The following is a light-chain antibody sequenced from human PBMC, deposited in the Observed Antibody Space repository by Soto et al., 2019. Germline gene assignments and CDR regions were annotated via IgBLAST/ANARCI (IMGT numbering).Light chain of an antibody. Sequence: QSVLTQPASVSGSPGQSLTISCTGTTSDIGFYDYVSWYQQYPGKAPKLIIYEVTNRPSGVSDRFSGSKSGSTASLTISGLQAEDEADYHCTSYTSNTALVFGTGTQLTVL. V-gene: IGLV2-14*01. CDR3: TSYTSNTALV. J-gene: IGLJ1*01. CDR1: TSDIGFYDY. CDR2: EVT.